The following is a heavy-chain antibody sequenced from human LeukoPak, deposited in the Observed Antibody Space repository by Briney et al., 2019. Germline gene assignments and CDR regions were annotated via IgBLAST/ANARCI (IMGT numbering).Heavy chain of an antibody. CDR2: IKQDGSEK. J-gene: IGHJ4*02. CDR3: ARDLPDYYDSSGYPDY. V-gene: IGHV3-7*01. CDR1: GFTFSSYW. Sequence: GGSLRLSCAASGFTFSSYWMSWVRQAPGKGPEWVANIKQDGSEKYYVDSVKGRFTISRDNAKNSLYLQMNSLRAEDTAVYYCARDLPDYYDSSGYPDYWGQGTLVTVSS. D-gene: IGHD3-22*01.